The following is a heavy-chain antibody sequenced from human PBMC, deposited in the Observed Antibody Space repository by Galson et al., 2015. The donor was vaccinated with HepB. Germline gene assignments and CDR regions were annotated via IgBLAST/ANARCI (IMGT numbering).Heavy chain of an antibody. D-gene: IGHD5/OR15-5a*01. J-gene: IGHJ4*03. V-gene: IGHV1-18*04. CDR2: ISAYNGNT. CDR3: ARDGLLLLGRSVRWNFGGFDY. Sequence: SVKVSCTASGYSFTTSGMTWVRQAPGQGLEWMGWISAYNGNTNYAQKFQGRVTMTTDTSTTTTYMEVRSLTSDDTAVYFCARDGLLLLGRSVRWNFGGFDYWGQGTTVTVSS. CDR1: GYSFTTSG.